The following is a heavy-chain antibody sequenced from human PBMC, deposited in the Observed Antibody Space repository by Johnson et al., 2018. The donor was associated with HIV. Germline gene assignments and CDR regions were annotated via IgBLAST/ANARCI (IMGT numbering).Heavy chain of an antibody. CDR2: ISWNSGRI. CDR3: AKDMGCGADCYQISITMTVGGAFDI. CDR1: GFIFDDYA. D-gene: IGHD2-21*02. Sequence: VLLVESGGRLVQPGRSLRLSCAASGFIFDDYAMHWVRQVPGKGMEWVSGISWNSGRIGYADFVKGRFTISRDNAKNSLYLQMSSLRPEDTALYYCAKDMGCGADCYQISITMTVGGAFDIWGQGTMVTVSS. J-gene: IGHJ3*02. V-gene: IGHV3-9*01.